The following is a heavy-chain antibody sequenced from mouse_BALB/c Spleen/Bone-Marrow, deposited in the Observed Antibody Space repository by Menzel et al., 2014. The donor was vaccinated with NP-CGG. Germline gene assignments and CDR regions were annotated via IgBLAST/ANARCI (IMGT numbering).Heavy chain of an antibody. J-gene: IGHJ4*01. CDR3: ARRVWSRGGDY. CDR2: ISNGGGST. V-gene: IGHV5-12-2*01. Sequence: EVKLMESGGGLVQPGGSLKLSCAASGFTFSSYTTSWVRQTPEKRLEWVAYISNGGGSTYYPDTVKGRFTISRDNAKNTLYLQMSSLRSEDTAMYYCARRVWSRGGDYWGQGTSVTVSS. CDR1: GFTFSSYT. D-gene: IGHD2-10*02.